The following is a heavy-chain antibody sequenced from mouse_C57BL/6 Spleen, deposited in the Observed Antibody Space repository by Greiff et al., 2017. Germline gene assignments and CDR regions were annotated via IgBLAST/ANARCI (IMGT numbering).Heavy chain of an antibody. CDR1: GFTFTDYY. Sequence: EVKLVESGGGLVQPGGSLSLSCAASGFTFTDYYMSWVRQPPGKALEWLGFIRNKANGYTTEYSASVKGRFTISRDNSQSILYLQMNALRAEDSATYYCARYTPPTDYFDYWGQGTTLTVSS. J-gene: IGHJ2*01. V-gene: IGHV7-3*01. CDR3: ARYTPPTDYFDY. CDR2: IRNKANGYTT.